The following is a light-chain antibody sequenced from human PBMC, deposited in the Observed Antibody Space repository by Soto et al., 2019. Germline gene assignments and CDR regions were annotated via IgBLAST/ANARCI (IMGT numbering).Light chain of an antibody. CDR1: QSVSNTY. V-gene: IGKV3-20*01. J-gene: IGKJ1*01. CDR3: QQHDSSPWM. CDR2: GAS. Sequence: EVVLTQSPGTLSLYPGERATLSCRASQSVSNTYVAWYQHIPGQTPRLLIYGASNRATGIPDRFSGSGSGTDFTLTISRLEPEDFAVYYCQQHDSSPWMFGQGGNVDI.